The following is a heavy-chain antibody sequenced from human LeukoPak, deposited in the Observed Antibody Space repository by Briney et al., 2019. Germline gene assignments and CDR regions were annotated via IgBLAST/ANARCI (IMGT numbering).Heavy chain of an antibody. CDR1: GGSISHYF. D-gene: IGHD4-17*01. J-gene: IGHJ4*02. CDR3: ARHYYGDYPNLYYFDY. Sequence: SETLSLTCTVSGGSISHYFWSWIRQPPGKGLEWIGYIYYTVTTTYNPSLKSRVTISVDTSKNQFSLKLSSVTAADTAVYYCARHYYGDYPNLYYFDYWGQGTLVTVSS. CDR2: IYYTVTT. V-gene: IGHV4-59*08.